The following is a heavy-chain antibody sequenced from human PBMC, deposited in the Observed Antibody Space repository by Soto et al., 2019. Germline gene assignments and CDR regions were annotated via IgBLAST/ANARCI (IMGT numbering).Heavy chain of an antibody. CDR1: GGSISSDY. V-gene: IGHV4-59*01. D-gene: IGHD1-1*01. Sequence: SETLSLTCTVSGGSISSDYWSWIRQAPGKGLEWIGYISYSGTTNYNSSLKRRVTISIDTSKNQFSLKLSSVTAADTAVYYCARGGGTGYNGLDVWGQVTTVTVSS. CDR3: ARGGGTGYNGLDV. CDR2: ISYSGTT. J-gene: IGHJ6*02.